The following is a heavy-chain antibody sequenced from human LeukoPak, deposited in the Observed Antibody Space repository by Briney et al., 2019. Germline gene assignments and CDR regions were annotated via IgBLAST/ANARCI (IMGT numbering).Heavy chain of an antibody. V-gene: IGHV3-33*01. Sequence: PGRSLRLSCAASGFTFGSYVMHWVRQAPGKGLEWVAVIWYDGSNKYYADSVKGRFTISRDNSKKTLYLQMNSLRAEDTAVYYCARDGGIWYFDYWGQGTLVTVSS. D-gene: IGHD3-16*01. J-gene: IGHJ4*02. CDR3: ARDGGIWYFDY. CDR1: GFTFGSYV. CDR2: IWYDGSNK.